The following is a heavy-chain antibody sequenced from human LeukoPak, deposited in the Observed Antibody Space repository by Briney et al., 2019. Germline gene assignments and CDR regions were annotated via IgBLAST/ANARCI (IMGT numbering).Heavy chain of an antibody. J-gene: IGHJ6*02. CDR1: GFTFSSYE. CDR2: ISSSGSTI. Sequence: GGSLRLSCAASGFTFSSYEMNWVRQAPGKGLEWVSYISSSGSTIYYADSVKGRYTISRDNAKNSLYLQMNSLRAEDTAVYYCARDRLTERWLQPRGNGMDVWGQGTTVTVSS. D-gene: IGHD5-24*01. CDR3: ARDRLTERWLQPRGNGMDV. V-gene: IGHV3-48*03.